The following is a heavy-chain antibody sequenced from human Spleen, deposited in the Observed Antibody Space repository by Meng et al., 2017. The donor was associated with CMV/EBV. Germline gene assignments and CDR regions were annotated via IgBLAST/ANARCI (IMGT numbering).Heavy chain of an antibody. V-gene: IGHV1-18*01. CDR2: ISGENGET. J-gene: IGHJ4*02. Sequence: QVQLVQSGAEVKKPGASVKVSCKASGYTFTSYGISWVRQAPGQGLEWMGWISGENGETNYGQKFQDRVTVTADTLTKTAYMEMRSLRSDDSAMYYCARAGAAVTTNFDFWGQGTLVTVSS. D-gene: IGHD4-17*01. CDR3: ARAGAAVTTNFDF. CDR1: GYTFTSYG.